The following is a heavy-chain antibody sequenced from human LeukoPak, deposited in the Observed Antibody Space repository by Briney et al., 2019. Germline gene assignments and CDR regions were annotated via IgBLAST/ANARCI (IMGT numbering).Heavy chain of an antibody. V-gene: IGHV3-9*01. J-gene: IGHJ4*02. CDR1: GFTFDDYA. D-gene: IGHD3-16*01. CDR2: ISWNSGSI. CDR3: VKVMGGP. Sequence: GGSLRLSCAASGFTFDDYAMHWVRQAPGKGLEWVAGISWNSGSIGYADSVKGRFTISRDNAKNSLYLQMNSLRAEDTAFYYCVKVMGGPGGQGTLVTVSS.